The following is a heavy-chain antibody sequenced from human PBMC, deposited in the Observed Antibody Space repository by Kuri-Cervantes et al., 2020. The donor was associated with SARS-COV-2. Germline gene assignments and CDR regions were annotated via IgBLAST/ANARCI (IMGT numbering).Heavy chain of an antibody. CDR1: GYSFTSYW. D-gene: IGHD2-15*01. J-gene: IGHJ5*02. CDR3: ARLTGLGYCSGGSCHGWFDP. Sequence: KVSCKGSGYSFTSYWIGWVRQMPGKGLEWMGIIYPGDSDTRYSPSFQGQVTISADKSISTAYLQWSSLKASDTAMYYCARLTGLGYCSGGSCHGWFDPWGQGTPVTVSS. CDR2: IYPGDSDT. V-gene: IGHV5-51*01.